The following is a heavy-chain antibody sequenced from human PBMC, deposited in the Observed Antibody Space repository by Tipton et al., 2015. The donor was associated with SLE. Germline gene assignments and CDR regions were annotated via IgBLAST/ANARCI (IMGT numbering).Heavy chain of an antibody. CDR1: GGSIISGDYF. Sequence: LRLSCTVSGGSIISGDYFWTWIRQPPGKGLEWIGYISDNGITYYSPSLKSRVTLSVDSSKNQISLRLISVTAADTTVYYCASSLIVADAGDAFDIWGQGTMVTVSS. CDR2: ISDNGIT. V-gene: IGHV4-30-4*01. J-gene: IGHJ3*02. CDR3: ASSLIVADAGDAFDI. D-gene: IGHD5-12*01.